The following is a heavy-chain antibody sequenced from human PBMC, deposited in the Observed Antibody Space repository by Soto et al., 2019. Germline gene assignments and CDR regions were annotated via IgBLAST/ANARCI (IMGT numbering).Heavy chain of an antibody. J-gene: IGHJ3*02. CDR3: ARERTYQLSGDDTLDI. V-gene: IGHV4-4*07. CDR1: GGSDSNSH. D-gene: IGHD2-2*01. CDR2: IYSNGKA. Sequence: SEALSLPCTVSGGSDSNSHWKWFRQSSVKGLEWIGRIYSNGKAYYNPSLKSRVTMSLDTLNNQVSLRLSSVTAADTAKYYCARERTYQLSGDDTLDIWGLGTMVTV.